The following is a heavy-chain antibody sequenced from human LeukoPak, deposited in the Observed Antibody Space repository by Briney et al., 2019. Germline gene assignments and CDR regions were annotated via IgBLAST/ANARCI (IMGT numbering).Heavy chain of an antibody. CDR3: ARDGGCSGGSCYPANWFDP. CDR1: GGTFSSYA. Sequence: ASVKVSCKASGGTFSSYATSWVRQAPGQGLEWMGRIIPILGIANYAQKFQGRVTITADKSTSTAYMELSSLRSEDTAVYYCARDGGCSGGSCYPANWFDPWGQGTLVTVSS. D-gene: IGHD2-15*01. V-gene: IGHV1-69*04. CDR2: IIPILGIA. J-gene: IGHJ5*02.